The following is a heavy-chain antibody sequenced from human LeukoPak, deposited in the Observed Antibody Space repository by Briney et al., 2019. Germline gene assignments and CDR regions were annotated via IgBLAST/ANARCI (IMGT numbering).Heavy chain of an antibody. CDR2: IWYDRSNK. D-gene: IGHD4-17*01. Sequence: GMSLRLSCAASGFTFSDCGMHWVRQAPGKGLEWVAIIWYDRSNKYYADSVKGRFTISRDNSKNTLYLQMNSLRAEDTAVYYCARDRGDYSLDYWGQGTLVTVSS. CDR3: ARDRGDYSLDY. J-gene: IGHJ4*02. CDR1: GFTFSDCG. V-gene: IGHV3-33*01.